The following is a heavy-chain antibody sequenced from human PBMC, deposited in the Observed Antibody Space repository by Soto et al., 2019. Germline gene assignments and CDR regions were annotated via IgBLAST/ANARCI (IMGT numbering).Heavy chain of an antibody. Sequence: VRLVESGGGLIQPGGSLRISCAASGFNVSSHYISWVRQAPGKGLEWLCIIHSGGAIYYEDYVKDRFTISRDDSKNTLYLQMNSLRGEDTAVYYCARGGNLAFHVWGQGTMVTVSS. CDR2: IHSGGAI. CDR1: GFNVSSHY. D-gene: IGHD4-4*01. J-gene: IGHJ3*01. V-gene: IGHV3-53*01. CDR3: ARGGNLAFHV.